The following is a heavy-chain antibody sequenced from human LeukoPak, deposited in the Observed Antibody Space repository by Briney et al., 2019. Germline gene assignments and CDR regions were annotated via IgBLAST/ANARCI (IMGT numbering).Heavy chain of an antibody. D-gene: IGHD6-13*01. CDR1: GFTFSSYT. J-gene: IGHJ4*02. CDR2: ISSRSIYI. Sequence: GGSLRLSCVVSGFTFSSYTMNWVRQAPGKGLEWVSSISSRSIYIYYADSVKGRFTISRDNAKNSLFLQMNSLRDEDTAVYYCARDHYSRNDYWGQGTLVTVSS. CDR3: ARDHYSRNDY. V-gene: IGHV3-21*01.